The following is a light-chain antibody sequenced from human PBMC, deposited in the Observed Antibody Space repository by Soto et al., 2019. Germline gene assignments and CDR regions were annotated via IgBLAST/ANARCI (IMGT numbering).Light chain of an antibody. Sequence: DIQMTRSPSTLSASVGDRVTITCRASQSISSWLAWYQQKPGKAPKLLIYKASSLESGVPSRFSGSGSGTEFTLTISSLQPDDFATYYCQHYNSYSITFGQGTRLEIK. CDR2: KAS. CDR3: QHYNSYSIT. V-gene: IGKV1-5*03. CDR1: QSISSW. J-gene: IGKJ5*01.